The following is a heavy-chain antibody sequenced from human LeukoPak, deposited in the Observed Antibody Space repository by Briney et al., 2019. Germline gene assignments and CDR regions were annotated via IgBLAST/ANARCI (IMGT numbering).Heavy chain of an antibody. CDR3: ARSSGTYPDFDS. J-gene: IGHJ4*02. D-gene: IGHD1-1*01. V-gene: IGHV4-39*07. Sequence: SEALSLTCTVSGGSISSSSYYWGWIRQPPGKGLEWIGSIYYSGSTYYNPSLKSRVTISVDTSKNQFSLKLSSVTAADTAVYYCARSSGTYPDFDSWGQGTLVTVSS. CDR1: GGSISSSSYY. CDR2: IYYSGST.